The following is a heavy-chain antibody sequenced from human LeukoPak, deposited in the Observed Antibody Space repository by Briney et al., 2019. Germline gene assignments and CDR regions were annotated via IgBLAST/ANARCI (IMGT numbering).Heavy chain of an antibody. CDR1: GFSFSSYV. J-gene: IGHJ4*02. CDR3: ARETTHYDILTGYSPGAIDY. V-gene: IGHV3-23*01. CDR2: ISGNGGST. D-gene: IGHD3-9*01. Sequence: GGSLRLSCVASGFSFSSYVMNWVRQAPGTGLEWVSAISGNGGSTYYADSVKGRFTISRDNSKNTLYLQMNSLRAEDTAVYYCARETTHYDILTGYSPGAIDYWGQGTLVTVSS.